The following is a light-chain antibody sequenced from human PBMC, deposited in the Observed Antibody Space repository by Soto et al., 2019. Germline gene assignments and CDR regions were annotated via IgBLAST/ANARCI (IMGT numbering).Light chain of an antibody. CDR1: SSDVGGYNY. V-gene: IGLV2-8*01. CDR2: EVS. Sequence: QSALTQPPSASGSPGQSVTISCTGTSSDVGGYNYVSWYQQHPGIAPKLMIYEVSKRPSGVPDRFAGSKSGNTASLTVSGLQAEDEADYYCSSYAGSNNHVVFGGGTKRTVL. J-gene: IGLJ2*01. CDR3: SSYAGSNNHVV.